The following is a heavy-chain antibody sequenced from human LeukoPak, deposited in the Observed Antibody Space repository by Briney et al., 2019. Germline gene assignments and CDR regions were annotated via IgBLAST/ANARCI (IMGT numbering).Heavy chain of an antibody. J-gene: IGHJ4*02. CDR1: GYSFTNNA. V-gene: IGHV7-4-1*02. Sequence: ASVKVSCKASGYSFTNNAMNWVRQAPGQGLEWMGWINTKTGNPTYAQGFTGRFVFSLNTSVSTAYLQISSLTAEDIAVYYCVRVSCSATSCYVDYWGQGTLVTVSS. CDR3: VRVSCSATSCYVDY. D-gene: IGHD2-2*01. CDR2: INTKTGNP.